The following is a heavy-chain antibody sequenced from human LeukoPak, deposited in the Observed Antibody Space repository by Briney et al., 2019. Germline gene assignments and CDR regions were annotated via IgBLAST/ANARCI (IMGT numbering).Heavy chain of an antibody. CDR2: ISGSGGST. Sequence: PGGSLRLSCAASGFTFSSYAMSWVRQAPGKGLEWVSAISGSGGSTYYAGSVKGRFTISRDNSKNTLYLQMNSLRAEDTAVYYCARDLRITGTYYYYYGMDVWGQGTTVTVSS. J-gene: IGHJ6*02. CDR3: ARDLRITGTYYYYYGMDV. CDR1: GFTFSSYA. V-gene: IGHV3-23*01. D-gene: IGHD1-20*01.